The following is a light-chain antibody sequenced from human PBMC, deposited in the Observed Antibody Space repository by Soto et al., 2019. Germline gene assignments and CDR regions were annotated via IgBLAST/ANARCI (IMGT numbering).Light chain of an antibody. J-gene: IGKJ1*01. V-gene: IGKV3-20*01. CDR2: GAS. CDR3: QQYGSSRT. Sequence: EIVLTQSPGTLSLSPWERASLSCRASQSVSSSYLAWYQQKPGQAPRLLIYGASSRATGIPDRFSGSGSGTDFTLTISRLEPEDFAVYYCQQYGSSRTFGQGTKVDIK. CDR1: QSVSSSY.